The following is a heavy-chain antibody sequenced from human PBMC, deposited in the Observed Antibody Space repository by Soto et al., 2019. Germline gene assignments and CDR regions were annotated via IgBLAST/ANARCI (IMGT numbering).Heavy chain of an antibody. D-gene: IGHD2-21*02. CDR2: IPQDGVDG. CDR1: GFTFSMYS. CDR3: ARDHLILPAHDFFYGSDV. V-gene: IGHV3-7*03. J-gene: IGHJ6*02. Sequence: GGSLRLSCEVSGFTFSMYSMSWVRQSPGKXLEWVAKIPQDGVDGHYADSVKGRCTISRDNGKNSLYLQLNNLRAEDAAVYYCARDHLILPAHDFFYGSDVWGRGATVTVSS.